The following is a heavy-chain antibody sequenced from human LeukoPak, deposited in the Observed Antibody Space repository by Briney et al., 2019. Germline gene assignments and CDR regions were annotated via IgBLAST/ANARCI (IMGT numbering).Heavy chain of an antibody. CDR3: ARVHGHNLGTLDY. CDR1: GGSFSGDY. CDR2: INHSGNI. Sequence: SGTLSLSCAVYGGSFSGDYWSWIRQPPGKGLQWIGEINHSGNINNNPSLKSRVTMSVDTSKNQLSLNLTSVTAADTAVYYCARVHGHNLGTLDYWGHGILVTASS. D-gene: IGHD5-24*01. V-gene: IGHV4-34*01. J-gene: IGHJ4*01.